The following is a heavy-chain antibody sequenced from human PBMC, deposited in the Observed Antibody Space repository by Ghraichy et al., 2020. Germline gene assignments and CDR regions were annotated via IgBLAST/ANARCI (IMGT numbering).Heavy chain of an antibody. J-gene: IGHJ4*02. CDR1: GFTFSSYG. CDR2: IRYDGSNK. CDR3: AKESGDSSGYYLDY. Sequence: GGSLRLSCAASGFTFSSYGMHWVRQAPGKGLEWVAFIRYDGSNKYYADSVKGRFTISRDNSKNTLYLQMNSLRAEDTAVYYCAKESGDSSGYYLDYWGQGNLVTVTS. D-gene: IGHD3-22*01. V-gene: IGHV3-30*02.